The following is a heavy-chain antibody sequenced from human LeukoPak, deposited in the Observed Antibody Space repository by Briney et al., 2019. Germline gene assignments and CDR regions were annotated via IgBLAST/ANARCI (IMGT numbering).Heavy chain of an antibody. CDR2: ISGSGGST. Sequence: PGGSLRLSCAASGFTFSSYAMSWVRQAPGKGLEWVSAISGSGGSTYYADSVKGRFTISRDNSKNTPYLQMNSLRAEDTAVYYCAKDFQYGDHLFDYWGQGTLVTVSS. D-gene: IGHD4-17*01. V-gene: IGHV3-23*01. CDR3: AKDFQYGDHLFDY. J-gene: IGHJ4*02. CDR1: GFTFSSYA.